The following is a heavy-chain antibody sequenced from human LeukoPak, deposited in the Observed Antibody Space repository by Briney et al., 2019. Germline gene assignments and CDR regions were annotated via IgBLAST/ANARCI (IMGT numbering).Heavy chain of an antibody. J-gene: IGHJ4*02. D-gene: IGHD1-1*01. V-gene: IGHV4-39*01. Sequence: PSETLSLTCTVSGGSISTSDYLWAWVRQPPGKGLEWIGSIYYSGSAYYNPSLKSRVTISVDTSKNQFSLKLSSVTAADTAVYYCARNLVQLERRFDYWGQGTLVTVSS. CDR3: ARNLVQLERRFDY. CDR1: GGSISTSDYL. CDR2: IYYSGSA.